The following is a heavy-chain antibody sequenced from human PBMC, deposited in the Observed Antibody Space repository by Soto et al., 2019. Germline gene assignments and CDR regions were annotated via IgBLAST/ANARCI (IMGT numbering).Heavy chain of an antibody. J-gene: IGHJ3*02. Sequence: GQLLQSGDEVKNPGASVRVSCRASGYDFTSYGISWVRQAPGQGLEWVSWISAYNGKRDTAQKFQGRVTMTLDTSTDTAHMELGDLTSADTAVYYCARGRIVASIHDAFEIWGQGTMVAVSS. D-gene: IGHD2-21*01. CDR3: ARGRIVASIHDAFEI. CDR1: GYDFTSYG. V-gene: IGHV1-18*01. CDR2: ISAYNGKR.